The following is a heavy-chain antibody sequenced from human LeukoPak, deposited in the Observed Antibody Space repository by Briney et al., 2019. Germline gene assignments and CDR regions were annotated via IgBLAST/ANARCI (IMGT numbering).Heavy chain of an antibody. D-gene: IGHD4-17*01. CDR1: GFTFSSYG. Sequence: PGGSLRLSCAASGFTFSSYGMHWVRRPPSKGLEWVAVISYDGINKYHADSVKGRFTISRDNSKNTLYLQMNSLRAEDTALYYCANLYGDSGLDYWGQGTLVTVSS. V-gene: IGHV3-30*18. CDR2: ISYDGINK. CDR3: ANLYGDSGLDY. J-gene: IGHJ4*02.